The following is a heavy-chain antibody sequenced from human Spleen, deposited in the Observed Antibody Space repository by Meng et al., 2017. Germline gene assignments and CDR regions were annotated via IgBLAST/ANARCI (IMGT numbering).Heavy chain of an antibody. Sequence: QGQLREWGPGLVRPSETLSLTCSVSDDSVRSSCCYWSWIRQPPGKGLEWIGYVYYSGSTNYNPSLKSRVTISVDMSKNQFSLKLSSVTAADTAVYYCARERSRNDVGYFDYWGRGRLVTVSS. J-gene: IGHJ4*02. D-gene: IGHD1-14*01. CDR2: VYYSGST. V-gene: IGHV4-61*01. CDR3: ARERSRNDVGYFDY. CDR1: DDSVRSSCCY.